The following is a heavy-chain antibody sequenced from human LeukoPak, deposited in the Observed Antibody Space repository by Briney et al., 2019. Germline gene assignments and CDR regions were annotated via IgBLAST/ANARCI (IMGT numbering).Heavy chain of an antibody. CDR1: GFTVSSNY. CDR2: IYSGGST. V-gene: IGHV3-53*01. CDR3: ARVRGGNSYGEAFDY. Sequence: GGSLRLSCAASGFTVSSNYMSWVRQAPGKGLEWVSVIYSGGSTYYADSVKGRFTISRDNSKNTLYLQMNSLRAEDTAVYYCARVRGGNSYGEAFDYWGQGTLVTVSS. D-gene: IGHD5-18*01. J-gene: IGHJ4*02.